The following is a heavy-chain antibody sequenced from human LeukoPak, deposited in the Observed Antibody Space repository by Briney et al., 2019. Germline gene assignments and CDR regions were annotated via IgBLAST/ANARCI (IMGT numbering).Heavy chain of an antibody. J-gene: IGHJ6*03. CDR1: GGSISSSSYY. D-gene: IGHD3-10*01. Sequence: SETVSLACTVSGGSISSSSYYWGWIRQPPGKGLEWIGSLSYSGSSYYSPSLKRRVTISVDMSKNQFSLKLSSVTAADTAVYYCARHFYYGSGSYSYYYMDVWGKGTTVTVPS. V-gene: IGHV4-39*01. CDR2: LSYSGSS. CDR3: ARHFYYGSGSYSYYYMDV.